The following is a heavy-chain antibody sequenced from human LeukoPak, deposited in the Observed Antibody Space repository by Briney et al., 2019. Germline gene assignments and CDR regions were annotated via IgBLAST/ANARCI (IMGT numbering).Heavy chain of an antibody. D-gene: IGHD6-19*01. CDR1: GGSIRSSYYY. J-gene: IGHJ2*01. Sequence: SETLSLTCTVSGGSIRSSYYYWGWIRQPPGKGLEWIGSIYDSGSTYYNPSLKSRVTISVDTSKNQFSLKLSSVTAADTAVYYCARDRSIAVAGYWYFDLWGRGTLVTVSS. CDR3: ARDRSIAVAGYWYFDL. CDR2: IYDSGST. V-gene: IGHV4-39*07.